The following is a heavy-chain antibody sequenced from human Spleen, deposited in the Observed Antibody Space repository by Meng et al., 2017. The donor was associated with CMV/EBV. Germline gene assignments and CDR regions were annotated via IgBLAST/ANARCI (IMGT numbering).Heavy chain of an antibody. D-gene: IGHD2-21*01. Sequence: GGSLRLSCTVSGGSMGSGTYHWNWIRQPPGRGPEWVSVTYSGGATYYADSVEGRFTISRDKSKNTLYLQMNSLRAEDTAVYYCSIRRDVWGQGTTVTVSS. V-gene: IGHV3-66*02. CDR3: SIRRDV. J-gene: IGHJ6*02. CDR1: GGSMGSGTYH. CDR2: TYSGGAT.